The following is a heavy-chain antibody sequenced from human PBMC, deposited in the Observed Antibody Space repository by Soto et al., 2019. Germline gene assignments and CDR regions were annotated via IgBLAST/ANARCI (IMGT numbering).Heavy chain of an antibody. CDR2: ISYDGSNK. D-gene: IGHD4-17*01. CDR3: AKGWDSRTVTLPEGAFDI. V-gene: IGHV3-30*18. J-gene: IGHJ3*02. Sequence: LRLSCAASGFTFSSYGMHWVRQAPGKGLEWVAVISYDGSNKYYADSVKGRFTISRDNSKNTLYLQMNSLRAEDTAVYYCAKGWDSRTVTLPEGAFDIWGQGKMVTVSS. CDR1: GFTFSSYG.